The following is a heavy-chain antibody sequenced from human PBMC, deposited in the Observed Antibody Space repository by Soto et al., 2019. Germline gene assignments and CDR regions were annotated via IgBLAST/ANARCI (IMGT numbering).Heavy chain of an antibody. CDR3: VMVDNYVTPTPQDV. D-gene: IGHD3-16*01. J-gene: IGHJ6*02. CDR2: ISPYTGNT. Sequence: QVQLVQSGDEVKKPGASVKVSCKASGYIFVNYGIAWVRQAPGQGLEWMGWISPYTGNTHSATKVQGRLTMTTDTPTSTGYMDLGSLTSDDTAVYYCVMVDNYVTPTPQDVWGQGTTVTVSS. CDR1: GYIFVNYG. V-gene: IGHV1-18*01.